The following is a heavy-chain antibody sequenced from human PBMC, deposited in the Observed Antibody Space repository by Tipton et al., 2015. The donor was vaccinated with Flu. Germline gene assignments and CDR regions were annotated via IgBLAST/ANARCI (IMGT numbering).Heavy chain of an antibody. CDR2: IYYTGST. Sequence: TLSLTCSVSGGSISSDSYYWGWVRQPPGRGLEWIGSIYYTGSTYSNPSLKSRVTISKDTSKNQFSLKLNSVTTADTAVYYCARPHSYSNYALDYWGQGALVPVSS. CDR3: ARPHSYSNYALDY. CDR1: GGSISSDSYY. D-gene: IGHD4-11*01. J-gene: IGHJ4*02. V-gene: IGHV4-39*01.